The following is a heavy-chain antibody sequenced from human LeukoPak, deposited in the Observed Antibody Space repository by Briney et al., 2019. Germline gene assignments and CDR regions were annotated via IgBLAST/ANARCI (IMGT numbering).Heavy chain of an antibody. CDR3: VRDRVTVIAVAFDI. J-gene: IGHJ3*02. D-gene: IGHD3-10*01. CDR1: GFTFSSYG. CDR2: IRSDGSNK. V-gene: IGHV3-30*02. Sequence: GGSLRLSCAASGFTFSSYGMHWVRQAPGKGLEWVAFIRSDGSNKYYADSVKGRFTIFKDNSKNTLDLQMNSLRAEDTAVYYCVRDRVTVIAVAFDIWGQGTMVTVSS.